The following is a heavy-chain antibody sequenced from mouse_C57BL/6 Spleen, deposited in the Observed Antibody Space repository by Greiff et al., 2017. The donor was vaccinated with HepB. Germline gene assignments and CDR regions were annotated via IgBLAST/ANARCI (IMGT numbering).Heavy chain of an antibody. V-gene: IGHV1-82*01. Sequence: VQLQQSGPELVKPGASVKISCKASGYSFSSSWMYWVKQRPGKGLVWIGRIYPGDGDTNYNGKFKGKATLTADKSSSTAYMQLSGLTSEGSAVYFCTKLNYYLDYWGQGTTLTVSS. J-gene: IGHJ2*01. CDR3: TKLNYYLDY. CDR2: IYPGDGDT. CDR1: GYSFSSSW.